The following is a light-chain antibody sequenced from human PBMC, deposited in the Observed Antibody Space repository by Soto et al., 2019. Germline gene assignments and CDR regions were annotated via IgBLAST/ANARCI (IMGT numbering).Light chain of an antibody. CDR1: SSNIAGNT. CDR2: NSD. Sequence: QSALTQPPSASGTPGQRVTISCSGSSSNIAGNTVNWYQQLPGTAPKLLIYNSDQRPSGVPDRFSGSKSGTSASLAISGLQSEDEADYFCATWDDSRNTGFGTGPKVTVL. CDR3: ATWDDSRNTG. J-gene: IGLJ1*01. V-gene: IGLV1-44*01.